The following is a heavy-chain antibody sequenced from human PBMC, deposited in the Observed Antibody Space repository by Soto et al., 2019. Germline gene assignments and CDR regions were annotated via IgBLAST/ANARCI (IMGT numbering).Heavy chain of an antibody. Sequence: GGSLRLSCAASGFTFSSYSTNWVRQAPGKGLEWVSYISSSSSTIYYADSVKGRFTISRDNAKNSLYLQMNSLRDEDTAVYYCARDLTYCSSTSCYLSYGMDVWGQGTTVTVSS. D-gene: IGHD2-2*01. CDR2: ISSSSSTI. CDR1: GFTFSSYS. J-gene: IGHJ6*01. V-gene: IGHV3-48*02. CDR3: ARDLTYCSSTSCYLSYGMDV.